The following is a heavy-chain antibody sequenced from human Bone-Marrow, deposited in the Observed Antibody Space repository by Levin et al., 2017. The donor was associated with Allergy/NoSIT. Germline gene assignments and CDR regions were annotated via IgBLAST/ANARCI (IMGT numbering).Heavy chain of an antibody. Sequence: GGSLRLSCAASGFTFNGYAMSWVRQAPGRGLEWVSGITGSGGSTYYADSVKDRFTISRDNSKNTLYLQMNSLRVEDTALYYCAKGGPHQTLPFGYWGQGTLVTVSS. CDR1: GFTFNGYA. CDR2: ITGSGGST. V-gene: IGHV3-23*01. J-gene: IGHJ4*02. CDR3: AKGGPHQTLPFGY. D-gene: IGHD1-26*01.